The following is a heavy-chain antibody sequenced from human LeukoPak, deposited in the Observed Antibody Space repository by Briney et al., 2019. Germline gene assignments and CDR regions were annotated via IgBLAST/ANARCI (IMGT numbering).Heavy chain of an antibody. V-gene: IGHV1-69*04. J-gene: IGHJ4*02. CDR2: IIPILGIA. CDR3: ARDIRRGNWRLDY. CDR1: GGTFSSYA. D-gene: IGHD1-1*01. Sequence: GASVKVSCKASGGTFSSYAISWVRQAPGQGLEWMGRIIPILGIANYAQKFQGRVTITADKSTSTAYMELSSLRSEDTAVYYCARDIRRGNWRLDYWGQGTLVTVSS.